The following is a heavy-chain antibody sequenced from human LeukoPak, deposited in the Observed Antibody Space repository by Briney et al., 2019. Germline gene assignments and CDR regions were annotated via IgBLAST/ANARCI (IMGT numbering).Heavy chain of an antibody. V-gene: IGHV3-30*18. Sequence: GGSLRLSCAASGFTFSSYGMHWVRQAPGKGLEWVAVISYDGSNRYYADSVKGRFTISRDNSKNTLYLQMNSLRAEDTAVYYCAKALEEDYYDSSGYYYFHYYYYYYYMDVWGKGTTVTVSS. J-gene: IGHJ6*03. CDR3: AKALEEDYYDSSGYYYFHYYYYYYYMDV. CDR2: ISYDGSNR. CDR1: GFTFSSYG. D-gene: IGHD3-22*01.